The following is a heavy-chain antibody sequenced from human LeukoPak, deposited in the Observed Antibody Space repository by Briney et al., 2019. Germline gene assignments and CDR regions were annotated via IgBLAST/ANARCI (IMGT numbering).Heavy chain of an antibody. CDR1: GGSISSYY. V-gene: IGHV4-59*12. CDR2: IYYSGST. J-gene: IGHJ6*02. Sequence: PSETLSLTCTVSGGSISSYYWSWIRQPPGKGLEWIGYIYYSGSTNYNPSLKSRVTMSVDTSKNQFSLKLSSVTAADTAAYYCARVSPPVVGGGCGMDVWGQGTTVTVSS. D-gene: IGHD1-26*01. CDR3: ARVSPPVVGGGCGMDV.